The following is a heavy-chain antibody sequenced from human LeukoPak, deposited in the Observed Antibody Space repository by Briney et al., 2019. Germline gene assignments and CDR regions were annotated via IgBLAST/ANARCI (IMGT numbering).Heavy chain of an antibody. D-gene: IGHD3-3*01. CDR2: IIPILGIA. V-gene: IGHV1-69*02. Sequence: GAPLRVSCKASGGTFSSYTISWVRQAPGHGLEWMGRIIPILGIANYAQKFQGRVTITADKATSTAYMELSSLRSEDTAVYYCARGGTIFGVVIMEKNWFDPWGQGTLVTVSS. CDR1: GGTFSSYT. CDR3: ARGGTIFGVVIMEKNWFDP. J-gene: IGHJ5*02.